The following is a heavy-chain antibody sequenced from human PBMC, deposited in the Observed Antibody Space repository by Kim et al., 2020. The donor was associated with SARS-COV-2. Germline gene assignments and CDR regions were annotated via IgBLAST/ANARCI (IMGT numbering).Heavy chain of an antibody. CDR3: AKDSANSSTSEIY. CDR1: GFTFSSYG. D-gene: IGHD2-2*01. CDR2: ISYDGSNK. J-gene: IGHJ4*02. V-gene: IGHV3-30*18. Sequence: GGSLRLSCAASGFTFSSYGMHWVRQAPGKGLEWVAVISYDGSNKYYADSVKGRFTISRDNSKNTLYLQMNSLRAEDTAVYYCAKDSANSSTSEIYWGQGTLVTVSS.